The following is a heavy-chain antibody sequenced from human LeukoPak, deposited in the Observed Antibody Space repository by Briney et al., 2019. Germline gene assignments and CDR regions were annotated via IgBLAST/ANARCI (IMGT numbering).Heavy chain of an antibody. J-gene: IGHJ4*02. D-gene: IGHD5-24*01. CDR2: ISYVGSDK. CDR3: AKGGEMGTIRGYFDY. Sequence: GGSLRLSCAASGFMFSSYGMHWVRQAPGKGLEWVAVISYVGSDKYYTDSVRGRFTISRDNSKTTLYLQMNSLRTEDTAVYYCAKGGEMGTIRGYFDYLGQGTLVTVSS. V-gene: IGHV3-30*18. CDR1: GFMFSSYG.